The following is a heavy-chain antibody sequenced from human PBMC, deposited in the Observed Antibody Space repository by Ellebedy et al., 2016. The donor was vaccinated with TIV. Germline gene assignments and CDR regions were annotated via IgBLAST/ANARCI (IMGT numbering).Heavy chain of an antibody. CDR1: GGSISSHY. D-gene: IGHD5-24*01. J-gene: IGHJ4*02. Sequence: MPSETLSLTCTVSGGSISSHYWSWIRQTPGKGLEWIGYIYYSGTTNYNPSLKSRVSMSVDTSKIRFSLNLSSVTAADTAVYYCARGRDDYPGYFDYWGQGIPVTVSS. CDR3: ARGRDDYPGYFDY. CDR2: IYYSGTT. V-gene: IGHV4-59*11.